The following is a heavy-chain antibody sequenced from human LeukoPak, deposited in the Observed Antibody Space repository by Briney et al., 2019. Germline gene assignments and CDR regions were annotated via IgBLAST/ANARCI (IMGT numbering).Heavy chain of an antibody. CDR1: GGSFSGYY. V-gene: IGHV4-34*01. CDR2: INHSGST. CDR3: ARQGYSSGY. D-gene: IGHD6-19*01. Sequence: SETLSLTCAVYGGSFSGYYWSWIRQPPGKGLEWIGEINHSGSTNYNPSLKSRVTISVDTSKNQFSLKLSSVTAADTAVYYCARQGYSSGYWGQGTLVTVSS. J-gene: IGHJ4*02.